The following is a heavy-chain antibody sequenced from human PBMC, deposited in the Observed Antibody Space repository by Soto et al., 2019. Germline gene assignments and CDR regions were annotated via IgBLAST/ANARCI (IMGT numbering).Heavy chain of an antibody. D-gene: IGHD3-16*02. CDR3: ASRPLSPRAN. CDR2: IYSGGST. J-gene: IGHJ4*03. V-gene: IGHV3-53*01. Sequence: EVQLVESGGGLIQPGGSLRLSCAASGFTFSSNDMNWVRQAPGKGLEWVSLIYSGGSTYYADSVKGRFTISRDNSKNTLYRQMSSLRAEDTAVYYCASRPLSPRANWGQGTMVTVSS. CDR1: GFTFSSND.